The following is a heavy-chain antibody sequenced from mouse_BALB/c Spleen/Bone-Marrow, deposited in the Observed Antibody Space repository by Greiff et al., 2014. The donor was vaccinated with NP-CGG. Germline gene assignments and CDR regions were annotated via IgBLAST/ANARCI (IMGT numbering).Heavy chain of an antibody. CDR3: ARNHRGYYFDY. J-gene: IGHJ2*01. D-gene: IGHD3-1*01. CDR1: GFSLTTYG. Sequence: VHLVESGPGLVQPSQSLSITCTVSGFSLTTYGVHWVRQSPGKGLEWLGVIWPGGSTDYNEAFISRLSISKDNSKSQVFFEMNSLQANDTAIYYCARNHRGYYFDYWGQGTTLTVSS. V-gene: IGHV2-2*02. CDR2: IWPGGST.